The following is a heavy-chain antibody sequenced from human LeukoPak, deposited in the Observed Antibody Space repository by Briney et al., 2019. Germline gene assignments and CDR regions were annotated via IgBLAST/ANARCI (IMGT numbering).Heavy chain of an antibody. J-gene: IGHJ5*02. CDR2: INIGGTNT. Sequence: GGSLRLSCAASGFTFNDYYMSWIRKSPGKGLEWLSYINIGGTNTHYADSVKGRFTISRDNAKKSLYLEMNNLRAEDTAVYYCATDGAGFDTWGQGVLVTVSS. V-gene: IGHV3-11*01. CDR1: GFTFNDYY. CDR3: ATDGAGFDT.